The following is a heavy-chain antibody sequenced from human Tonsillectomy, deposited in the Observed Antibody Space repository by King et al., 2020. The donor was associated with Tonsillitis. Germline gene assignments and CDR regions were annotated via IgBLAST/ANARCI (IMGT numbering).Heavy chain of an antibody. CDR1: GFTVSSNY. V-gene: IGHV3-66*01. Sequence: QLVQSGGGLVQPGGSLRLSCAASGFTVSSNYMSWVRQAPGKGLEWVSVIYSGGSTYYADSVKGRFTISRDNSKNTLYLQMNSLRAEDTAVYYCARVRDYYDSSVYFDYWGQGTLVTVSS. CDR3: ARVRDYYDSSVYFDY. D-gene: IGHD3-22*01. J-gene: IGHJ4*02. CDR2: IYSGGST.